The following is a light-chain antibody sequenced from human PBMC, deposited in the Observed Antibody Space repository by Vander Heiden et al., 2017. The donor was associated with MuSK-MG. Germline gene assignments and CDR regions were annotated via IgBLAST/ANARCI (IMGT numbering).Light chain of an antibody. CDR1: QSVSSSY. V-gene: IGKV3-20*01. CDR2: GAS. CDR3: KQYGSSPMYT. Sequence: EIVLTQSPGTLSLSPGERATLSCRASQSVSSSYLAWYQQTPGQAPRLLIYGASSRATGIPDRFSGSGSGTDFTLTISRLDPEDFAVYYCKQYGSSPMYTFGQGTKLEIK. J-gene: IGKJ2*01.